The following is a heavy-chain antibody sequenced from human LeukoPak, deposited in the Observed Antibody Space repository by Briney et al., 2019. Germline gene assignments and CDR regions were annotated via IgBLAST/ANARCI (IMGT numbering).Heavy chain of an antibody. CDR1: GFTVNTDH. V-gene: IGHV3-53*01. CDR3: ARVWELSFDH. CDR2: SYSEEWVPISSGGGSS. J-gene: IGHJ4*02. D-gene: IGHD1-26*01. Sequence: GGSLRLSCAASGFTVNTDHMSWVRQAPGKGLEWVAISYSEEWVPISSGGGSSQYAESVKGRFTISRDNSRSTLSLQMNSLRAEDTALYYCARVWELSFDHWGQGTLVAVSP.